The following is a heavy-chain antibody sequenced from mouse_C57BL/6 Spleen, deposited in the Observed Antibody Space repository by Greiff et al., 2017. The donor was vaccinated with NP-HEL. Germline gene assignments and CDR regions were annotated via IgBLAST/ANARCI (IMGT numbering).Heavy chain of an antibody. CDR1: GYSITSGYY. CDR3: ARGDYGSVFDY. V-gene: IGHV3-6*01. CDR2: ISYDGSN. J-gene: IGHJ2*01. Sequence: DVKLQESGPGLGKPSQSLSLTCSVTGYSITSGYYWNWIRQFPGNKLEWMGYISYDGSNNYNPSLKNRISITRDTSKNQFFLKLNSVTTEDTATYYCARGDYGSVFDYWGQGTTLTDSS. D-gene: IGHD1-1*01.